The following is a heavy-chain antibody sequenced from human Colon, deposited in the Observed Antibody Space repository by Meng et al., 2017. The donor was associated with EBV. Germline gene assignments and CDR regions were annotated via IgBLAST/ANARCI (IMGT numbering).Heavy chain of an antibody. CDR1: GGSFSGYY. Sequence: AVYGGSFSGYYWTWIRQPPGKGLEWIGEINHSGSTNYNPSLKSRVTISVDTSKNQFSLKVTSVTAADTAVYYCARDPYATGWAGWGQGTLGTVAS. J-gene: IGHJ4*02. CDR3: ARDPYATGWAG. V-gene: IGHV4-34*01. D-gene: IGHD6-19*01. CDR2: INHSGST.